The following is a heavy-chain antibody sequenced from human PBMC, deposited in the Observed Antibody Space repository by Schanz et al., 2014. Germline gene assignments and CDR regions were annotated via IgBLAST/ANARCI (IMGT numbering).Heavy chain of an antibody. V-gene: IGHV1-18*01. J-gene: IGHJ3*02. Sequence: QVQLVQSGVEVKRPGASVRVSCKASGYSFTDYAIHWVRQAPGQGPELMGWINAHTGNTQYAQKFQGRVNMTRDTVTTTVHLELTRRRTDDTAIYYCARVHIATYHYNSPGAFDIWGQGTRVTVSS. CDR2: INAHTGNT. D-gene: IGHD3-10*01. CDR3: ARVHIATYHYNSPGAFDI. CDR1: GYSFTDYA.